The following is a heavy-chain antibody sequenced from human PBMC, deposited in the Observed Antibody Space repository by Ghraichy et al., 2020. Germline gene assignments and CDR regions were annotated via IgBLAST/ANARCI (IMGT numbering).Heavy chain of an antibody. CDR1: GGSFSGYY. J-gene: IGHJ4*02. CDR2: INHSGST. V-gene: IGHV4-34*01. D-gene: IGHD5-18*01. Sequence: SETLSLTCAVYGGSFSGYYWSWIRQPPGKGLEWIGEINHSGSTNYNPSLKSRVTISVDTSKNQFSLKLSSVTAADTAVYYCARLRSYGPQADYWGQGTLVTVSS. CDR3: ARLRSYGPQADY.